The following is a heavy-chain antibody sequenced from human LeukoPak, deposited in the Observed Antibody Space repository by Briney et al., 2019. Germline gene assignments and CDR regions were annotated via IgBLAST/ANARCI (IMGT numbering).Heavy chain of an antibody. V-gene: IGHV1-2*02. J-gene: IGHJ4*02. CDR2: INPNSGGT. CDR3: ARSPGDFWSGYYMANYFDY. CDR1: GYTSTGYY. Sequence: ASVKVSCKASGYTSTGYYMHWVRQAPGQGPEWMGWINPNSGGTNYAQKFQGRVTMTRDTSISTVYMELSRLRSDDTAVYYCARSPGDFWSGYYMANYFDYWGQGTLATVSS. D-gene: IGHD3-3*01.